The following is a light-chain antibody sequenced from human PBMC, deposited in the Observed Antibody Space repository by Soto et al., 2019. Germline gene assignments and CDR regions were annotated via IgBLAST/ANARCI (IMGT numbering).Light chain of an antibody. V-gene: IGKV3-15*01. J-gene: IGKJ1*01. CDR3: QQYDNWPPWT. CDR2: GAS. CDR1: QNIAKK. Sequence: EIVMTQSPGTLSVSPGERVTLSCRASQNIAKKVAWYQQKPGQAPRLLIYGASTRATGIPPRISGGGSGADLTLTISNLQPEDFAVYFCQQYDNWPPWTFGQGTKLEI.